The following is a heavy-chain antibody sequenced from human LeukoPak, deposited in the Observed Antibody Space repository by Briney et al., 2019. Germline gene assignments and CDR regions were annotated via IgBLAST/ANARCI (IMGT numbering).Heavy chain of an antibody. CDR2: IYYSGST. J-gene: IGHJ6*02. V-gene: IGHV4-31*03. CDR3: ARQSMVRGPYGIDV. D-gene: IGHD3-10*01. CDR1: GGSVSSGSYY. Sequence: SETLSLTCTVSGGSVSSGSYYWSWIRQHPGKGLEWIGYIYYSGSTYYNPSLKSRVTISVDTSKNQFSLKLSSVTAADTAVYYCARQSMVRGPYGIDVWGQGTTVTVSS.